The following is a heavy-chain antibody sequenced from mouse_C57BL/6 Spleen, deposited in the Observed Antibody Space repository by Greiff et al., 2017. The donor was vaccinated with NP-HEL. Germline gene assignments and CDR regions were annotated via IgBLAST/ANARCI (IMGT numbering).Heavy chain of an antibody. D-gene: IGHD2-5*01. J-gene: IGHJ1*03. V-gene: IGHV1-69*01. Sequence: VQLQQPGAELVMPGASVKLSCKASGYTFTSYWMHWVKQRPGQGLEWIGEIDPSDSYTNYNQKFKGNSTLTVDKSSSTAYMQLSSLTSEDSAVYYCARFYSNWYFDVWGTGTTVTVSS. CDR3: ARFYSNWYFDV. CDR2: IDPSDSYT. CDR1: GYTFTSYW.